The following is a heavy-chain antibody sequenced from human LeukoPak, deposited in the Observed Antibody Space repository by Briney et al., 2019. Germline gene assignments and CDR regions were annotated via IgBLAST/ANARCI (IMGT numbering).Heavy chain of an antibody. V-gene: IGHV3-66*01. J-gene: IGHJ4*02. D-gene: IGHD1-26*01. CDR3: AKGSGSYLSPLYYFDY. CDR1: EFSIGSNY. Sequence: GGSLRLSCAASEFSIGSNYMTWVRQAPGKGLEWVSLIYNGGSTYYADSVKGRFTISRDNSKNTLYLQMNSLRAEDTAVYYCAKGSGSYLSPLYYFDYWGQGTLVTVSS. CDR2: IYNGGST.